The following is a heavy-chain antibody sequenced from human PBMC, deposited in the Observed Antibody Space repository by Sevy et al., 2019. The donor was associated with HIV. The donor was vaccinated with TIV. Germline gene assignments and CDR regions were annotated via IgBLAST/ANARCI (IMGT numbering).Heavy chain of an antibody. D-gene: IGHD3-16*01. Sequence: GGSLRLSCAASGFTVSSNYMSWVRQAPGKGLEWVSVIYSGGSTYYADSVKGRFTISRDNSKNTLYLQMNSLRAEDTAVYYCARDLGGSRDDYYGMDVWGQGTTVTVSS. CDR2: IYSGGST. J-gene: IGHJ6*02. CDR1: GFTVSSNY. V-gene: IGHV3-53*01. CDR3: ARDLGGSRDDYYGMDV.